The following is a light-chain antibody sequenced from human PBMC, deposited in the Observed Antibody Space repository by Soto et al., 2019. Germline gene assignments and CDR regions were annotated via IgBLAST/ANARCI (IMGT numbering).Light chain of an antibody. CDR3: QQYGGSPQK. V-gene: IGKV3-20*01. CDR1: QSVSNY. CDR2: GAY. Sequence: EIVLTQSPGTLSLSPGERATLSCRASQSVSNYFAWYQQKPGQAPRLIIYGAYRRATVIPDRFSGSGSGTDFTLTISRLEPEDVEVYDCQQYGGSPQKFGQGTNVEIK. J-gene: IGKJ1*01.